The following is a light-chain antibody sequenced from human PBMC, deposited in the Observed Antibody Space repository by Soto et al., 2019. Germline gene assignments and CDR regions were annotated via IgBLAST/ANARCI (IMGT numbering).Light chain of an antibody. CDR3: QQYYSYPRIT. CDR1: QGISSY. V-gene: IGKV1-8*01. J-gene: IGKJ5*01. CDR2: AAS. Sequence: AIRVTQSPSSFSASTGDRVTITCRASQGISSYLAWYQQKPGKAPKLLIYAASTLQSGVPSSFSGSGSGTHFTLTISCLQSQDFATYYCQQYYSYPRITVGQGTRLQIK.